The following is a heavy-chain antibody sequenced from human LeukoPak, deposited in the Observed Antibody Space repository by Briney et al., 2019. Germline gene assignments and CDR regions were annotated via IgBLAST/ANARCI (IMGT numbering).Heavy chain of an antibody. CDR1: GFTFGDYA. CDR3: TRGVEYCSSTSCYYYYYYGMDV. CDR2: IRSKTYGGTT. J-gene: IGHJ6*02. Sequence: PGGSLRLSCTASGFTFGDYAMSWVRQAPGKGLEWVGSIRSKTYGGTTEYAASVKGRFTISRDDSKSIAYLQMNSLKTEDTAVYYCTRGVEYCSSTSCYYYYYYGMDVWGQGTTVTVSS. D-gene: IGHD2-2*01. V-gene: IGHV3-49*04.